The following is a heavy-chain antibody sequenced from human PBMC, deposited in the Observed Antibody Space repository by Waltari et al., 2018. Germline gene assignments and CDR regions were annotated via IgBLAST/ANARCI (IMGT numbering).Heavy chain of an antibody. CDR2: IYSGGST. J-gene: IGHJ4*02. V-gene: IGHV3-53*02. Sequence: EVQLVETGGGLIQPGGSLRLSCAASGFTVSSNYLSWVRRAPGKGLEWVSVIYSGGSTYYADSVKGRFTISRDNSKNTLYLQMNSLRAEDTAVYYCAKVAAAGSPSADIDYWGQGTLVTVSS. CDR1: GFTVSSNY. CDR3: AKVAAAGSPSADIDY. D-gene: IGHD6-13*01.